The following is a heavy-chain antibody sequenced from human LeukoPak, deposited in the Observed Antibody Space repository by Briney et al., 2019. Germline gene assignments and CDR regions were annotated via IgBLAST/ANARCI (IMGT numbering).Heavy chain of an antibody. D-gene: IGHD6-6*01. CDR3: ARNTPPKAARPGYFVF. J-gene: IGHJ4*02. Sequence: SVKVSCKAPGATFSAYGISWVRQAPGQGLQWMGRIIPIYGTTTYAQEFQGRATITADISTTTAYLELTSLTSEDTALYFCARNTPPKAARPGYFVFWGQGPLVTVSS. CDR1: GATFSAYG. CDR2: IIPIYGTT. V-gene: IGHV1-69*06.